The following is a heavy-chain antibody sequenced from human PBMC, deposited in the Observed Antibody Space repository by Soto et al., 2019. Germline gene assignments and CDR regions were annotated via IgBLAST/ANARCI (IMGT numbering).Heavy chain of an antibody. CDR3: AGVEMGY. CDR2: ISYDGSNK. J-gene: IGHJ4*02. CDR1: GFTFSSYG. V-gene: IGHV3-30*03. D-gene: IGHD2-15*01. Sequence: QVQLVESGGGVVQPGRSLRLSCAASGFTFSSYGMHWVRQAPGKGLEWVAVISYDGSNKYYADSVKGRFTISRDNSKNTLYLQMNSLRAEDTAVYYCAGVEMGYWVQGTLVTVSS.